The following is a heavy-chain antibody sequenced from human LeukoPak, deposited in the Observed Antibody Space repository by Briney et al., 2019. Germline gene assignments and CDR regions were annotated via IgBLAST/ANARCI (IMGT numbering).Heavy chain of an antibody. CDR3: ARDRITVAATETSFDY. D-gene: IGHD6-19*01. J-gene: IGHJ4*02. V-gene: IGHV3-21*01. CDR1: GFTFSSYN. Sequence: PGGSLRLSCAGSGFTFSSYNMNWGRQAPGKGLEWVSSISGSSSYIYYADSVKGRFTISRGNAKNSLYLQMNSLRAEDTAVYYCARDRITVAATETSFDYWGQGTLVTVSS. CDR2: ISGSSSYI.